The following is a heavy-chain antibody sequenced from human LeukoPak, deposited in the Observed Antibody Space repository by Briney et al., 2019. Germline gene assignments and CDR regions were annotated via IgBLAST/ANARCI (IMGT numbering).Heavy chain of an antibody. V-gene: IGHV3-30*02. J-gene: IGHJ4*02. CDR3: AKDATYYYGSGSYYAPYYFDY. CDR2: IRYDGSNK. CDR1: GFTFSSYG. Sequence: TGGSLRLSCAASGFTFSSYGMHWVRQAPGKGLEWVAFIRYDGSNKYYADSVKGRFTISRDNSKNTLYLQMNSLRAEDTAVYYCAKDATYYYGSGSYYAPYYFDYWGQGTLVTVSS. D-gene: IGHD3-10*01.